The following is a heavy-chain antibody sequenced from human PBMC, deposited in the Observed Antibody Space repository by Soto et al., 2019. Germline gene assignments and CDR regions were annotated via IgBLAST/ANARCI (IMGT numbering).Heavy chain of an antibody. Sequence: QVQLVQSGAEVKKPGSSVKVSCKASGGTFSSYTISWVRQAPGQGLEWMGRIIPILGIANYAQKFQGGVTITADKSTSTAYMELSSLRSEDTAVYYCARDLRGSGSYYNPLDYWGQGTLVTVSS. CDR1: GGTFSSYT. J-gene: IGHJ4*02. V-gene: IGHV1-69*08. CDR2: IIPILGIA. D-gene: IGHD3-10*01. CDR3: ARDLRGSGSYYNPLDY.